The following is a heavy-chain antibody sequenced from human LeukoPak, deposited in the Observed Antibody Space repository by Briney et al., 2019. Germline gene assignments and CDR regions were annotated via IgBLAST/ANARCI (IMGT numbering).Heavy chain of an antibody. D-gene: IGHD5-12*01. J-gene: IGHJ3*02. V-gene: IGHV3-66*01. Sequence: PAGSLRLSCAASGFTVSSNYMSWVRQAPGEELEGGSVINSGGSTYYEDSVKSRITISRDKSKNELYLRINSLRAEDTAVYYCARGTRRGYSGYGDADAFDIWGQGTMVTVSS. CDR1: GFTVSSNY. CDR3: ARGTRRGYSGYGDADAFDI. CDR2: INSGGST.